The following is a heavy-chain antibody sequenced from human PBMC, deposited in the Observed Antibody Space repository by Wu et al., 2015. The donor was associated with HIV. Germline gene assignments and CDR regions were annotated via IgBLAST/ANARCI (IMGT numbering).Heavy chain of an antibody. CDR2: INPKSGAT. Sequence: QVQLVQSGAEVKKPGTSVKVSCKASGYTFSDYYMHWVRQAPGQGFEWMGWINPKSGATNVAQSFQGRVTLTRDTSISTAYMEVSSLTFGDTAVYFCARPRYSGNYHLDYWGQGTLVTVSS. V-gene: IGHV1-2*02. J-gene: IGHJ4*02. CDR1: GYTFSDYY. CDR3: ARPRYSGNYHLDY. D-gene: IGHD1-26*01.